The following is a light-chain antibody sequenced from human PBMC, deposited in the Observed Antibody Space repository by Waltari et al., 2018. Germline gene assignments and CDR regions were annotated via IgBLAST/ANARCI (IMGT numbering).Light chain of an antibody. CDR2: DVS. Sequence: QSALTQPASVSGSPGQSTTISCTATSGDLGTYNSVSWYRQYPAAASKLIIYDVSNRPSEISDRFSGSKSGNTASLTISGLQAEDEAVYYCTSYRGSTSLVFGGGTKLTV. CDR1: SGDLGTYNS. V-gene: IGLV2-14*01. CDR3: TSYRGSTSLV. J-gene: IGLJ2*01.